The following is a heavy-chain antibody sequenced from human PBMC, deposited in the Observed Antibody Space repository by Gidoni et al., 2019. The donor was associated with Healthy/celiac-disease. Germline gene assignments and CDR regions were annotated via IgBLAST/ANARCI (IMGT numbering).Heavy chain of an antibody. V-gene: IGHV3-30*18. CDR2: ISYDGSNK. D-gene: IGHD5-18*01. Sequence: QVQLVESGGGVVQPGRSLRLSCAAPGFTFSSYVVPWVRQAPGKGLEWVAVISYDGSNKYYADSVKGRFTISRDNSKNTLYLQMNSLRAEDTAVYYCAKVALLGYSYGYGSYYFDYWGQGTLVTVSS. CDR1: GFTFSSYV. CDR3: AKVALLGYSYGYGSYYFDY. J-gene: IGHJ4*02.